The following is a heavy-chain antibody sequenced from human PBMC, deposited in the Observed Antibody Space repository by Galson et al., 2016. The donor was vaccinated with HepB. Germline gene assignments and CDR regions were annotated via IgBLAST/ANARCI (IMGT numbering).Heavy chain of an antibody. CDR3: AKGEFRGVGATHH. CDR1: GFTYSTYA. V-gene: IGHV3-23*01. Sequence: SLRLSCAASGFTYSTYAMSWVRQAPGKGLEWVSVIDGSGGSTYYADSVKGRFTISRDNSQNTLYLQMNSLRAGDTAISYCAKGEFRGVGATHHWGQGTLVTVSS. J-gene: IGHJ4*02. D-gene: IGHD2-15*01. CDR2: IDGSGGST.